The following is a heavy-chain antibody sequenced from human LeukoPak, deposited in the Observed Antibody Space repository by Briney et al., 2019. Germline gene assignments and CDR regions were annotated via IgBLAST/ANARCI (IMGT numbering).Heavy chain of an antibody. CDR1: GGSISSGSYY. V-gene: IGHV4-61*02. J-gene: IGHJ4*02. CDR2: IYTSGST. Sequence: SETLSLTCTVSGGSISSGSYYWSWIRQPAGKGLEWIGRIYTSGSTNYNPSLKSRVTISVDTSKNQFSLKLSSVTAADTAVYYCARGGGGDYYGSGSYPDYWGQGTLVTVSS. D-gene: IGHD3-10*01. CDR3: ARGGGGDYYGSGSYPDY.